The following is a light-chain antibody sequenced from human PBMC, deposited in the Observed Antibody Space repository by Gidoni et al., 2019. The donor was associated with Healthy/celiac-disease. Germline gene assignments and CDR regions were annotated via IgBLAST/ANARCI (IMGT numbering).Light chain of an antibody. Sequence: SSELTQDPAVSVAFGQTVMITCQGDSLRSYYASWYQQKPGHAPVLVIYGKNNRPSGIPDRFSGSSSGNTASLTITGAQAEDEADYYCNSRDSSGNHRVVFGGGTKLTVL. CDR2: GKN. CDR3: NSRDSSGNHRVV. CDR1: SLRSYY. V-gene: IGLV3-19*01. J-gene: IGLJ2*01.